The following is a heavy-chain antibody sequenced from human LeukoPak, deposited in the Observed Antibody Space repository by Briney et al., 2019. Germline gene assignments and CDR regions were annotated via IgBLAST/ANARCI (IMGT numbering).Heavy chain of an antibody. V-gene: IGHV3-30*04. CDR1: GFTFRSYA. D-gene: IGHD1-14*01. CDR2: ISYDGSNK. J-gene: IGHJ4*02. CDR3: ARDRTAYDNNQYFDY. Sequence: GGSLRLSCAASGFTFRSYAMHWVRQAPGKGLEWVAVISYDGSNKYYADSVKGRFTISRDNSKNTLYLQMNSLRAEDTAVYYCARDRTAYDNNQYFDYWGQGTLVTVSS.